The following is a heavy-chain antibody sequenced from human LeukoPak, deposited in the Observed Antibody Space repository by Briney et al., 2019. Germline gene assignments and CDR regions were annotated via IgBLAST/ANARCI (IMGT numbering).Heavy chain of an antibody. V-gene: IGHV4-34*01. CDR2: INHSGST. CDR3: GRVKSDFWSNYGMDV. J-gene: IGHJ6*02. Sequence: SETLSLTCAVYGGSFSGYYWSWIRQPPGKGLEWIGEINHSGSTNYNPSLKGRVTISVDTSKNQFSLKLSSVTAADTAVYYCGRVKSDFWSNYGMDVWGQGTTVTVSS. D-gene: IGHD3-3*01. CDR1: GGSFSGYY.